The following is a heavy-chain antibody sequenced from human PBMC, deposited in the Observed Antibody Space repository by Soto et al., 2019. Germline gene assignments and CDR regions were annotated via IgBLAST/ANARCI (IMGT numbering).Heavy chain of an antibody. CDR3: ARGGYRGYDRGNYYYGMDV. J-gene: IGHJ6*02. D-gene: IGHD5-12*01. CDR1: GYTFTSYD. V-gene: IGHV1-8*01. CDR2: MNPNSGNT. Sequence: ASVKVSCKASGYTFTSYDINWVRQATGQGLEWMGWMNPNSGNTGYAQKFQGRVTMTRNTSISTAYMELSSLRSEDTAVYYCARGGYRGYDRGNYYYGMDVWGQGTTVTVS.